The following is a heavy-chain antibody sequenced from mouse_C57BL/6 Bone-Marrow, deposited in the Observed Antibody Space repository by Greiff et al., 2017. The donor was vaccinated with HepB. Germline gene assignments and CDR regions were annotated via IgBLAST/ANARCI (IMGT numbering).Heavy chain of an antibody. D-gene: IGHD1-1*01. CDR3: ARCTTVVATRNAFDY. CDR1: GYTFTSYW. J-gene: IGHJ2*01. V-gene: IGHV1-55*01. CDR2: IYPGSGST. Sequence: QVQLQQPGAELVKPGASVKMSCKASGYTFTSYWITWVKQRPGQGLEWIGDIYPGSGSTNYNEKFKSKATLTVDTSSSTAYMQLSSLTSEDSAVYYCARCTTVVATRNAFDYWGQGTTLTVSS.